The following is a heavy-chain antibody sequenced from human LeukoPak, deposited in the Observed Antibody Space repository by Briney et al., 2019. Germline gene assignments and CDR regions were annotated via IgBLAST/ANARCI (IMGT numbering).Heavy chain of an antibody. CDR1: GFIFSSYG. J-gene: IGHJ4*02. CDR3: AKDHSLAAGGTGECVDY. CDR2: ISFDGSNK. Sequence: GGSLRLSCAASGFIFSSYGMHWVRQTPGKGLEWVAVISFDGSNKYYADSVKGRFTISRDKSKNTVYLQMNSLRTEDTAVYYCAKDHSLAAGGTGECVDYWGQGTLVTVSP. V-gene: IGHV3-30*18. D-gene: IGHD6-13*01.